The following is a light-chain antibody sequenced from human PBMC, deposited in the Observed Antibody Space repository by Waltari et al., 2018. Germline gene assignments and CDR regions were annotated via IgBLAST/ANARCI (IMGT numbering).Light chain of an antibody. CDR2: DAI. Sequence: QSALTQPASVSGSPGQSITISCAGTSSDIGSYNYVNWYQQHPGAGPQLMMCDAINRPTGVSNRSVGSKSGNAASLTIPGLQAEDEADYDCSSYTSRNSWVFGWVFGGGTKLTVL. J-gene: IGLJ3*02. V-gene: IGLV2-14*03. CDR3: SSYTSRNSWVFGWV. CDR1: SSDIGSYNY.